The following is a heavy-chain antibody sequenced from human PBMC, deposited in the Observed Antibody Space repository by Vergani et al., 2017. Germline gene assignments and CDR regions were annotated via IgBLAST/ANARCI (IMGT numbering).Heavy chain of an antibody. V-gene: IGHV3-30-3*01. J-gene: IGHJ4*02. CDR2: ISSDGTTK. CDR1: GFTLSTYS. Sequence: QVQLVESGGGVVQPGRSLRLSCAASGFTLSTYSMHWVRQAPGKGLECVADISSDGTTKYYAGSVKGRFTISRDNSKNTLYLQMNSLRTEDTAVYYCARDGENDYNDLDYWSQGTLVTVSS. D-gene: IGHD5-24*01. CDR3: ARDGENDYNDLDY.